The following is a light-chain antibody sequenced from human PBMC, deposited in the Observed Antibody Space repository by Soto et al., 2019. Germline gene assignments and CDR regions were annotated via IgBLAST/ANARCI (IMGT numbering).Light chain of an antibody. V-gene: IGKV3-15*01. Sequence: EVVMRQSPATLSVSPGETATLSCRASQSVSNKLAWYQQRPGQAPRLLIYAADTRATGIPDRFSGSGSGREFTLTISSLQSEDFAVYYCQQYNNWPPWTFGQGNKVEVK. CDR2: AAD. CDR1: QSVSNK. J-gene: IGKJ1*01. CDR3: QQYNNWPPWT.